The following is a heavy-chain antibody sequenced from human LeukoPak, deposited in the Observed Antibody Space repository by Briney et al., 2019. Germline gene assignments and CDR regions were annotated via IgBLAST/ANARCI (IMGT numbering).Heavy chain of an antibody. Sequence: GGSLRLSCAAYGFTFSDYGMNWVRQAPGKGLEWVSYISTSSGVIYDADSVKGRFTISRDNAKNSLYLQMNSLRVEDTAVYYCARLGLPDYWGQGTLVTVSS. V-gene: IGHV3-48*01. D-gene: IGHD2-21*01. CDR3: ARLGLPDY. CDR1: GFTFSDYG. CDR2: ISTSSGVI. J-gene: IGHJ4*02.